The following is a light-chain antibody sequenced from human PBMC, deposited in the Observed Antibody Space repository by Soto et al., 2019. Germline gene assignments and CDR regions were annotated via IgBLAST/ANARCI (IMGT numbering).Light chain of an antibody. Sequence: QSVLTQPPSASGTPGQRVTIACSGSSSNIGSTTVKWYQQLPGTAPKLLIYNNNQRPSGVPDRFSGSKSGTSASLAISGLQSEDEADYYCAAWDDSLNGVVFGGGTQLTVL. J-gene: IGLJ3*02. V-gene: IGLV1-44*01. CDR2: NNN. CDR1: SSNIGSTT. CDR3: AAWDDSLNGVV.